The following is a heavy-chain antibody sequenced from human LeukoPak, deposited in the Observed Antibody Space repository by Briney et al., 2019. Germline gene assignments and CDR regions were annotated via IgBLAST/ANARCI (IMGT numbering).Heavy chain of an antibody. CDR3: AKDIVAGTPGGAFDI. Sequence: GGSLRLSCTASGFSFSTYAMNWVRQAPGKGLEWVSAISGSGGSTYYADSVKGRFTISRDNAKNSLYLQMNSLRAEDTALYYCAKDIVAGTPGGAFDIWGQGTMVTVSS. CDR1: GFSFSTYA. J-gene: IGHJ3*02. CDR2: ISGSGGST. D-gene: IGHD6-19*01. V-gene: IGHV3-23*01.